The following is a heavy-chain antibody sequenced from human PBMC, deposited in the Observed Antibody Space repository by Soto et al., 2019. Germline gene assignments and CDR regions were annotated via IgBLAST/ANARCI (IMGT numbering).Heavy chain of an antibody. CDR1: GFTFSNYY. D-gene: IGHD1-1*01. Sequence: GGSLRLSCAASGFTFSNYYMTWIRQAPGKGLEWVSYISSSGSAIYYANSVKGRFTISRDYAKNSLYLLMSSLRAEDTALYYCASGYLSALDLWGRGTLVTVSS. J-gene: IGHJ2*01. CDR3: ASGYLSALDL. V-gene: IGHV3-11*01. CDR2: ISSSGSAI.